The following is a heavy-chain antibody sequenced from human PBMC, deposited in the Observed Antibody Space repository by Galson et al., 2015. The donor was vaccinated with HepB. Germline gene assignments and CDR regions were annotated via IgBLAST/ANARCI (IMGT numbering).Heavy chain of an antibody. V-gene: IGHV2-70*04. J-gene: IGHJ5*02. D-gene: IGHD3-10*01. Sequence: PALVKPTQNVTLTCSLSGFSLRTSGMRVNWIRQPPGKALEWLARIDWDDDKVYSTSLKTRLTISKDTSKNHVILTMTNMDPVDTATYYCALSRGFDELLGSWGQGTLVTVSS. CDR3: ALSRGFDELLGS. CDR2: IDWDDDK. CDR1: GFSLRTSGMR.